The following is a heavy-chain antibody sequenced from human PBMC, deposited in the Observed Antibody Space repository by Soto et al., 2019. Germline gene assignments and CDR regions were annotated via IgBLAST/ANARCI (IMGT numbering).Heavy chain of an antibody. D-gene: IGHD3-10*01. V-gene: IGHV1-46*03. J-gene: IGHJ4*02. CDR2: INPFDGSR. CDR3: SRVDPGETSPFDH. Sequence: ASVKVSCKASGYIFTSYYIHWVRQAPGQGLEWMGWINPFDGSRMFAQSFQGRVTMTRDTSTSTVFMEVSSLRSEDTAVYYCSRVDPGETSPFDHWGQGTLVTVSS. CDR1: GYIFTSYY.